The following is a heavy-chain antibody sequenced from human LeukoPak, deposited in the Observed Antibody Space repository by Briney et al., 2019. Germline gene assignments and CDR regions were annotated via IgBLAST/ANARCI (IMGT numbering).Heavy chain of an antibody. CDR1: GFTFSSYS. J-gene: IGHJ4*02. CDR3: ARDLRLYYDFWSGYWDY. D-gene: IGHD3-3*01. Sequence: GGSLRLSCAASGFTFSSYSMNWVRQAPGKGLEWVSYISSSSSSIYYADSVKGRFTISRDNAKNSLYLQMNSLRAGDTAVYYCARDLRLYYDFWSGYWDYWGQGTLVTVSS. CDR2: ISSSSSSI. V-gene: IGHV3-48*01.